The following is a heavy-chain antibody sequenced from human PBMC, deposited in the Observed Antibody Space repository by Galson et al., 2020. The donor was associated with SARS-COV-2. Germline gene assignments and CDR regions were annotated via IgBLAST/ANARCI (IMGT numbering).Heavy chain of an antibody. J-gene: IGHJ5*02. V-gene: IGHV3-64*01. CDR2: LRSDGETT. CDR1: GFIFGNYA. Sequence: GESLKLSCAASGFIFGNYAMHWVRQAPGKGLEYVSGLRSDGETTYYAKSRKDRFTISRDNSKNMFYLQLGSLREEDSAVYFCARGNVAVPAAPMYNWFDPWGQGTLVTVSS. D-gene: IGHD2-2*01. CDR3: ARGNVAVPAAPMYNWFDP.